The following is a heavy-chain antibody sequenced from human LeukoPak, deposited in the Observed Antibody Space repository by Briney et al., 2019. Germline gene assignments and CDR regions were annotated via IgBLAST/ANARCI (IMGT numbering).Heavy chain of an antibody. CDR3: AKDLRYGSAGY. CDR2: INPDGSNT. Sequence: GGSLRLSCAASGFTFSNYWMHWVRQGPGKGLVWVSYINPDGSNTNYADSVKGRFTISRDNAKNALYLQMNSLRAEDTAVYYCAKDLRYGSAGYWGQGTLVTVSS. D-gene: IGHD3-10*01. CDR1: GFTFSNYW. V-gene: IGHV3-74*01. J-gene: IGHJ4*02.